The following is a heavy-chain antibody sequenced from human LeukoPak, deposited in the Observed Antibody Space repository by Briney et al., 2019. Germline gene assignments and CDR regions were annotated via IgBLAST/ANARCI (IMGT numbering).Heavy chain of an antibody. J-gene: IGHJ3*02. CDR1: GGSISSGDYY. V-gene: IGHV4-30-4*01. CDR3: ARDSSRCSSTSCHLDAFDI. D-gene: IGHD2-2*01. Sequence: PSETLSLTCTVSGGSISSGDYYWSWIRQPPGKGLEWIGYIYHSGSTYYNPSLKSRVTISVDRSKNQFSLKLSSVTAADTAVYYCARDSSRCSSTSCHLDAFDIWGQGTMVTVSS. CDR2: IYHSGST.